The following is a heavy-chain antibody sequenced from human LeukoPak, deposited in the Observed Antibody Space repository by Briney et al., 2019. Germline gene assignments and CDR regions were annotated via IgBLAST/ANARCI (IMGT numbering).Heavy chain of an antibody. CDR1: GYTFTGDY. CDR2: INPNSGGT. Sequence: GASVKVSCKASGYTFTGDYMHWVRQAPGQGLEWMGRINPNSGGTNYAQKFQGRVTMTRDTSISTAYMELSRLRSDDTAVYYCARDRSGPSGYSSSWVDYWGQGTLVTVSS. V-gene: IGHV1-2*06. J-gene: IGHJ4*02. CDR3: ARDRSGPSGYSSSWVDY. D-gene: IGHD6-13*01.